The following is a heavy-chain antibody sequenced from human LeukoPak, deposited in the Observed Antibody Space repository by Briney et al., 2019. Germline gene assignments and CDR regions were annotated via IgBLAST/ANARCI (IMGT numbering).Heavy chain of an antibody. J-gene: IGHJ3*02. CDR1: GFTFDDYA. CDR2: ISWNSGSI. CDR3: AKARSGYYSPPFGAFDI. D-gene: IGHD3-22*01. V-gene: IGHV3-9*01. Sequence: GRSLRLSCAASGFTFDDYAMHWVRQAPGKGLEWVSGISWNSGSIGYADSVKGRFTISRDNAKNSLYLQMNSLRAEDTALYYCAKARSGYYSPPFGAFDIWGQGTMVTVSS.